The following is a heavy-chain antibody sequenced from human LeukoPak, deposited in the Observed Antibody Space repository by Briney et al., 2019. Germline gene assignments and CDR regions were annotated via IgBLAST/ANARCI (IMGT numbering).Heavy chain of an antibody. D-gene: IGHD2-15*01. Sequence: GGSQTLSCVASGFTSSDHYMDWVRQAPGKGLEWVGRTRNKANSYTTKYAASVEGRFTISRDTSKNLLYLQLNSLKTEDTAVYYCARAGYCGAGTCYSDYYDYWGQETLVTVAS. J-gene: IGHJ4*02. CDR2: TRNKANSYTT. CDR1: GFTSSDHY. V-gene: IGHV3-72*01. CDR3: ARAGYCGAGTCYSDYYDY.